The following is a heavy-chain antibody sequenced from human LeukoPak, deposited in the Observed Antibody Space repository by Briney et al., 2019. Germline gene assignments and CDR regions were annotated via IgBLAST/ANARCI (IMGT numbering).Heavy chain of an antibody. D-gene: IGHD3-10*01. J-gene: IGHJ6*03. Sequence: SETLSLTCTLSGGSISSSSYYWGWIRQPPGKGLEWIGSIYYSGSTYYNPSLKSRVTISVDTSKNQFSLKLSSVTAADTAVYYCARMALHGVNYYYYMDVWGKGTTVTVSS. CDR1: GGSISSSSYY. CDR3: ARMALHGVNYYYYMDV. CDR2: IYYSGST. V-gene: IGHV4-39*01.